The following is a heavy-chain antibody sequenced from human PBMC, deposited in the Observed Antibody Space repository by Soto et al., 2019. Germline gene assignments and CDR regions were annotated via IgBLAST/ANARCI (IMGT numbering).Heavy chain of an antibody. CDR2: INPNWGGT. V-gene: IGHV1-2*02. J-gene: IGHJ3*01. CDR3: ARDLGYGGNSGAFDV. Sequence: QVQLVQSGAEVKKPGASVKVSCEASGYTFTNYYIHWVRQARGQGLEWMGWINPNWGGTNFAQKFQGRVSMTRDTSITTAYMELNRLTSDDTAVYYCARDLGYGGNSGAFDVWGQGTMITVSS. CDR1: GYTFTNYY. D-gene: IGHD4-17*01.